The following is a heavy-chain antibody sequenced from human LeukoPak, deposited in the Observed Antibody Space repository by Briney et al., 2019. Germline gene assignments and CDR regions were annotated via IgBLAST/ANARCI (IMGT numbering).Heavy chain of an antibody. CDR1: GYTFTSYG. Sequence: ASVKVSCKASGYTFTSYGISWARQAPGQGLEWMGIINPSGGSTSYAQKFQGRVTMTRDTSTSTVYMELSSLRSEDTAVYYCARDQYCSGGSCYFAFDIWGQGTMVTVSS. J-gene: IGHJ3*02. V-gene: IGHV1-46*01. CDR3: ARDQYCSGGSCYFAFDI. CDR2: INPSGGST. D-gene: IGHD2-15*01.